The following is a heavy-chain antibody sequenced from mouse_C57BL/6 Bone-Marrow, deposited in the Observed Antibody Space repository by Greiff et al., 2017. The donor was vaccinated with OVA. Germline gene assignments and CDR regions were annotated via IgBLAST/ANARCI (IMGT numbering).Heavy chain of an antibody. J-gene: IGHJ2*01. CDR2: INPSSGYT. CDR1: GYTFTSYT. V-gene: IGHV1-4*01. Sequence: QVQLQQSGAELARPGASVKMSCKASGYTFTSYTMHWVNQRPGQGLEWIGYINPSSGYTKSNQKFKDKATLTADKSSSTAYKQLSSLTSEDSAVYYCARSSDYYGPWGQGTTLTVSS. D-gene: IGHD1-1*01. CDR3: ARSSDYYGP.